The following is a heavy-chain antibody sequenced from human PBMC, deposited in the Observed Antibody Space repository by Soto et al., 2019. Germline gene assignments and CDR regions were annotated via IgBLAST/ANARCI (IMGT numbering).Heavy chain of an antibody. Sequence: EVQLVESGGGLVQPGGSLRLSCAASGFTFSSDSMNWVRQAPGKGLEWVSYISSGSSTIYYADSVKGRFTISRDNAQNSLYLQMNSLRAEDTAVYYCAKTYSSGRGAFDVWGKGTMVTVSS. CDR2: ISSGSSTI. CDR1: GFTFSSDS. J-gene: IGHJ3*01. V-gene: IGHV3-48*01. D-gene: IGHD6-19*01. CDR3: AKTYSSGRGAFDV.